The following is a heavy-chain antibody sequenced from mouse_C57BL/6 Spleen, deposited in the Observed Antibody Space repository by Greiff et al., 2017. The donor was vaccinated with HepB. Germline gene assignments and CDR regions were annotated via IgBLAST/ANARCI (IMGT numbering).Heavy chain of an antibody. CDR1: GYTFTSYW. V-gene: IGHV1-61*01. Sequence: QVQLKQPGAELVRPGSSVKLSCKASGYTFTSYWMDWVKQRPGQGLEWIGNIYPSDSETHYNQKFKDKATLTVDKSSSTAYMQLSSLTSEDSAVYYCARRDGPSDYWGQGTTLTVSS. CDR3: ARRDGPSDY. D-gene: IGHD2-3*01. J-gene: IGHJ2*01. CDR2: IYPSDSET.